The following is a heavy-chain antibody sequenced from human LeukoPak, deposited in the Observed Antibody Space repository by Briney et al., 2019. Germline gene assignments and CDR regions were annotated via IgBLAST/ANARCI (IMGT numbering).Heavy chain of an antibody. CDR3: ARGGYSGCDY. J-gene: IGHJ4*02. V-gene: IGHV4-59*11. Sequence: SETLSLTCTVSGGSISSHYWSWIRQPPGKGLEWIGYIYYSGSTNYNPSLKSRVTISVDTSKNQFSLKPSSVTAADTAVYYCARGGYSGCDYWGQGTLVTVSS. CDR1: GGSISSHY. D-gene: IGHD5-12*01. CDR2: IYYSGST.